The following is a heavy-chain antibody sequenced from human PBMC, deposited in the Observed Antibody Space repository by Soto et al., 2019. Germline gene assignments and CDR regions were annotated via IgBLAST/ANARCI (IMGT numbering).Heavy chain of an antibody. J-gene: IGHJ6*02. CDR3: ARAGVPPDYYYYGMGV. Sequence: GASVKVSCKASGYTFTSYYMHWVRQAPGQGLEWRGIINPSGGSTSYAQKFQGRVTMTRDTSTSTVYMELSSLRSEDTAVYYCARAGVPPDYYYYGMGVWGQGTTVTVSS. CDR1: GYTFTSYY. D-gene: IGHD2-2*01. V-gene: IGHV1-46*01. CDR2: INPSGGST.